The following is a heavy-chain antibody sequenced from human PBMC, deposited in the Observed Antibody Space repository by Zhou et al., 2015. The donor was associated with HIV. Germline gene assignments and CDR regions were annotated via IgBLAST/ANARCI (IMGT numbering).Heavy chain of an antibody. D-gene: IGHD4-17*01. J-gene: IGHJ4*02. CDR2: IHYRYLNM. Sequence: VQLVESGGDLVKPGGSLRLSCTASGFTFSDHWMGWIRQAPGKGLEWLSHIHYRYLNMFYADSVKGRFTISRDNAKNSLILQMDNLRAEDTALYFCVRGPSYGSRPDYFDYWGPGLLVTVSS. CDR1: GFTFSDHW. V-gene: IGHV3-11*01. CDR3: VRGPSYGSRPDYFDY.